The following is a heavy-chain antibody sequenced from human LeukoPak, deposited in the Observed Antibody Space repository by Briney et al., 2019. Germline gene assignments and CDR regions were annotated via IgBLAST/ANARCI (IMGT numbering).Heavy chain of an antibody. CDR3: ARFGLLWFGELENYYMDV. D-gene: IGHD3-10*01. Sequence: ASVKVSCKASGYTFIAYYMHWVRQAPGQGLEWMGWINPNSGGTNYAQKFQGRVTMTRDTSINTAYMELSSLRSDDTAVYYCARFGLLWFGELENYYMDVWGKGTTVTISS. V-gene: IGHV1-2*02. CDR2: INPNSGGT. J-gene: IGHJ6*03. CDR1: GYTFIAYY.